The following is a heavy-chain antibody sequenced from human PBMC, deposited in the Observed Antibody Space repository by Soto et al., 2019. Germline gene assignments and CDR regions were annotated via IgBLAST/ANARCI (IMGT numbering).Heavy chain of an antibody. D-gene: IGHD3-22*01. CDR1: GGTFSSYA. CDR3: ARERGAYYYDSSGYTFDD. J-gene: IGHJ4*02. V-gene: IGHV1-69*06. Sequence: SVKVYCQASGGTFSSYAIRWVRQAPGQGLEWMGVIIPIFGTANYAQKFQVRVTITADKSTSTAYMELSSLRSEDTAVYYCARERGAYYYDSSGYTFDDWGQGTLVTVSS. CDR2: IIPIFGTA.